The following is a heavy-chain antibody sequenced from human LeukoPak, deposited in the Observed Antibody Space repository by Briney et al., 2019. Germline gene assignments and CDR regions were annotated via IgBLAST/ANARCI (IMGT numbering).Heavy chain of an antibody. V-gene: IGHV3-21*06. CDR1: GFTLINFN. CDR3: ASYMTTLTDAFDI. CDR2: ISNSGTDI. D-gene: IGHD4-17*01. J-gene: IGHJ3*02. Sequence: GGSLRLSCAASGFTLINFNINWVRQAPGKGLEWVSSISNSGTDIYYADSLKGRFTISRDNAKNSVYLQMNSLRAEDTAVYYCASYMTTLTDAFDIWGQGTMVTVSS.